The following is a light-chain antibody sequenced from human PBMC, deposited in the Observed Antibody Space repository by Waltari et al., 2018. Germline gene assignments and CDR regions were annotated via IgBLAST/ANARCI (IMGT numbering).Light chain of an antibody. CDR3: SSYTSSSTVV. CDR2: EVS. Sequence: QSALTQPPSVSGSPGQSVTISCTGPSRHVGSYHRISWYQQPPGTAPKLMIYEVSNRPSGVPDRFSGSKSGNTASLTISGLQAEDVADYYCSSYTSSSTVVFGGGTKLTVL. V-gene: IGLV2-18*02. J-gene: IGLJ2*01. CDR1: SRHVGSYHR.